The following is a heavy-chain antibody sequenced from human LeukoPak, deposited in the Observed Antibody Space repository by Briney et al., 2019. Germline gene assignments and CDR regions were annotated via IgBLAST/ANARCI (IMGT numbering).Heavy chain of an antibody. CDR2: ISSSSSYI. D-gene: IGHD4-11*01. CDR1: GFTFSSYS. CDR3: AKGMTTVTDY. Sequence: GGSLRLSCAASGFTFSSYSMNWVRQAPGKGLEWVSSISSSSSYIYYADSVKGRFTISRDNSKNTLYLQMNSLRAEDTAVYYCAKGMTTVTDYWGQGTLVTVSS. J-gene: IGHJ4*02. V-gene: IGHV3-21*01.